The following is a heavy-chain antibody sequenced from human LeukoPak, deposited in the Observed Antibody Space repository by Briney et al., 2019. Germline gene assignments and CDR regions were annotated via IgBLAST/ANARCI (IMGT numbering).Heavy chain of an antibody. Sequence: GGSLRLSCAASGITVSYNFMSWVRQAPGKGLEWVATISSSGGSAYYADSVKGRFTISRDNSKNTLYLQMNSLRAEDTAVYYCAKVVSIWGQGTLVTVSS. D-gene: IGHD3-3*01. J-gene: IGHJ4*02. CDR1: GITVSYNF. V-gene: IGHV3-23*01. CDR2: ISSSGGSA. CDR3: AKVVSI.